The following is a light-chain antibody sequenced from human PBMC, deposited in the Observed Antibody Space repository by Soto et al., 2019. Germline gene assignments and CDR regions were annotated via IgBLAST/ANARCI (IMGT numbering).Light chain of an antibody. CDR3: QQYNTYPLT. Sequence: DIQMTQSPSALSASVGDRVTITCRASQSVSTWLAWYQQKPGTAPNLLIYKASSLEGGVPSRFSGSGSGTEFNITIIRLQPDDFATYYCQQYNTYPLTFGGGTTVEIK. J-gene: IGKJ4*01. CDR1: QSVSTW. CDR2: KAS. V-gene: IGKV1-5*03.